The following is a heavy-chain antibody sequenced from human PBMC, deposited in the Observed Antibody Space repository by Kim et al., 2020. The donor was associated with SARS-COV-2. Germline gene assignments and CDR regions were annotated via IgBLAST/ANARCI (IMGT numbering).Heavy chain of an antibody. V-gene: IGHV3-20*03. D-gene: IGHD3-10*01. J-gene: IGHJ6*02. Sequence: SLKGRFTSSRDNAKNSLYLQMNSLRAEDTALYYCASVYGSGSYSHLYGMDVWGQGTTVTVSS. CDR3: ASVYGSGSYSHLYGMDV.